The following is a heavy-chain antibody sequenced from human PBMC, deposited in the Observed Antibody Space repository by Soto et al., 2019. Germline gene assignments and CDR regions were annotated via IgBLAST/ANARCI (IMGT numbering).Heavy chain of an antibody. D-gene: IGHD2-2*01. CDR3: AKDQFAYCSSNRCSSMIDS. J-gene: IGHJ4*02. Sequence: HPGGSLRLSCAASGFTFSSYGMHWVRQAPGKGLEWVAVISSDGSNKYYADSVKGRFTISRDNSKNTLYLQMNSLRAEDTAVYYCAKDQFAYCSSNRCSSMIDSWGQGTLVTVSS. CDR2: ISSDGSNK. V-gene: IGHV3-30*18. CDR1: GFTFSSYG.